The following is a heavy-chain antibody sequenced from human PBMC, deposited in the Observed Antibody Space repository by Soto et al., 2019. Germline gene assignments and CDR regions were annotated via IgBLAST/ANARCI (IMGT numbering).Heavy chain of an antibody. Sequence: SETLSLTCTVSGGSISSGGYYWSWIRQHPGKGLEWIGYIYYSGSTYYNPSLKSRVTISVDTSKNQFSLKLSSVTAADTAVYYCARDQDYLMDVWGQGTTVTVSS. CDR2: IYYSGST. J-gene: IGHJ6*02. CDR3: ARDQDYLMDV. V-gene: IGHV4-31*03. CDR1: GGSISSGGYY.